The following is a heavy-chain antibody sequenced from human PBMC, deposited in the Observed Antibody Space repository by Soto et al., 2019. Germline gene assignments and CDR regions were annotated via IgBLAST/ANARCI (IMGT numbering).Heavy chain of an antibody. V-gene: IGHV4-39*01. CDR3: ARASRYCSGGSCHYFDY. CDR1: GGSISSSSYY. CDR2: IYYSGST. Sequence: QLQLQESGPGLVKPSETLSLTCTVSGGSISSSSYYWGWIRQPPGKGLEWIGSIYYSGSTYYNPSLKSRVTISLDTSKNQFSLKLSSVTAADPAAYYCARASRYCSGGSCHYFDYWGQGTLVTVSS. D-gene: IGHD2-15*01. J-gene: IGHJ4*02.